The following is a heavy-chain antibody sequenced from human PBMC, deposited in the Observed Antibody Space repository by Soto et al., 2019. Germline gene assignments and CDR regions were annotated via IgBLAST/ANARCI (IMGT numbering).Heavy chain of an antibody. D-gene: IGHD3-22*01. Sequence: PGGSLRLSCAASGFTFSSYAMHWVRQAPGKGLEWVAVISYDGSNKYYADSVKGRFTISRDNSKNTLYLQMNSLRAEDTAVYYCARKGKVDSSGYPKGIDYWGQGTLVTVSS. CDR2: ISYDGSNK. CDR3: ARKGKVDSSGYPKGIDY. CDR1: GFTFSSYA. J-gene: IGHJ4*02. V-gene: IGHV3-30-3*01.